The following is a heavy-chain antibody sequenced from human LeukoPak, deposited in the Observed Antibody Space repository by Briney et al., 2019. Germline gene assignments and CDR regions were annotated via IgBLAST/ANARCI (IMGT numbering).Heavy chain of an antibody. V-gene: IGHV3-23*01. CDR2: ISDVGDGT. CDR1: GFIFDDYA. CDR3: ANARWYLDS. J-gene: IGHJ4*02. Sequence: GGSLRLSCAASGFIFDDYAMHWVRQPPGKGLEWVSGISDVGDGTYYADSVKGRFTISIDNSKNTLYLQMNSLRAEDTAIYYCANARWYLDSWGQGTLVTVSS. D-gene: IGHD4-23*01.